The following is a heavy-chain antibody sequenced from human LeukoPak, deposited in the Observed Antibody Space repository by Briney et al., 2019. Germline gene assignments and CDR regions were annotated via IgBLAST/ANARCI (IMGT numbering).Heavy chain of an antibody. J-gene: IGHJ4*02. Sequence: GASVKVSCKASGYTFTGYYMHWVRQAPGQGLEWMGWINPNSGGTNYAQKLQGRVTMTRDTSISTAYMELSRLRSDGTAVYYCARDPYGQQQLGSWGQGTLVTVSS. CDR3: ARDPYGQQQLGS. CDR1: GYTFTGYY. D-gene: IGHD6-13*01. CDR2: INPNSGGT. V-gene: IGHV1-2*02.